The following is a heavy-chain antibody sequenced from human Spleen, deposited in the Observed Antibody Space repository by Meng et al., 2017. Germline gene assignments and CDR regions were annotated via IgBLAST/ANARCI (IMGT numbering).Heavy chain of an antibody. CDR2: IGSDGSST. CDR3: GADY. Sequence: GESLKISCAASGFTFSNYDMHWVRQAPGKGLECVAVIGSDGSSTYYAESVKGRFTLSRDNSKNTLYLQMNSLRAEDTAVYYCGADYWGQGTLVTVSS. CDR1: GFTFSNYD. J-gene: IGHJ4*02. V-gene: IGHV3-33*01.